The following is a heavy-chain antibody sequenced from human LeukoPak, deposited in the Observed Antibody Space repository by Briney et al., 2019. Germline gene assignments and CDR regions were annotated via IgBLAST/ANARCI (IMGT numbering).Heavy chain of an antibody. CDR3: ARVRYYDILTGYPFDY. Sequence: SETLFLTCTVSGGSISSGGYYWSWIRQHPGKGLEWIGYIYYSGSTYYNPSLKSRVTISVDTSKNQFSLKLSSVTAADTAVYYCARVRYYDILTGYPFDYWGQGTLVTVSS. CDR2: IYYSGST. CDR1: GGSISSGGYY. D-gene: IGHD3-9*01. J-gene: IGHJ4*02. V-gene: IGHV4-31*03.